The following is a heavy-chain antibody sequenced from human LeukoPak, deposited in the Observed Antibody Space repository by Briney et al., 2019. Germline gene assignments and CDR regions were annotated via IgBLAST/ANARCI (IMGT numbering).Heavy chain of an antibody. CDR2: LDESGRP. CDR1: GGSIRSGDHH. D-gene: IGHD2-15*01. Sequence: SETLSLTCSVSGGSIRSGDHHWAWVRQPPGKGLEFIGSLDESGRPYYNRPLKSRLSISGDTSGKQFSLNLTSVTAADTAVYFCARDLGGYPFFMDVWGRGTTVIVSS. CDR3: ARDLGGYPFFMDV. V-gene: IGHV4-39*07. J-gene: IGHJ6*03.